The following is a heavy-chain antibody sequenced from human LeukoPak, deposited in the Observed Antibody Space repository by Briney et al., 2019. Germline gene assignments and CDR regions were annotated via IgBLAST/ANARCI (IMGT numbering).Heavy chain of an antibody. Sequence: PGGSLRLSCAASGVTVSSNYMSWVRQAPGQGLEWVSVIYSGGSTYYADSVKGRFTISRDNSKNTLYLQMNSLRAEDTAVYYCARGNPTYFDYWGQGTLVTVSS. CDR3: ARGNPTYFDY. D-gene: IGHD1-14*01. J-gene: IGHJ4*02. V-gene: IGHV3-66*01. CDR1: GVTVSSNY. CDR2: IYSGGST.